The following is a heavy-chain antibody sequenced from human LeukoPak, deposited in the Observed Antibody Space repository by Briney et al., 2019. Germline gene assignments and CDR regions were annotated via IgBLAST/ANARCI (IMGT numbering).Heavy chain of an antibody. V-gene: IGHV3-30*02. CDR1: AFTFSIYG. CDR2: IRYDGSNK. J-gene: IGHJ4*02. Sequence: GGSLRLSCAAAAFTFSIYGMHWVRQAPGKGLEWVAFIRYDGSNKYYADSVKGRFTISRDNSKNTLYLQMNSLRAEDTAVYYCARGSKSYGDYIRSRIYYIDYWGQGTLVTVSS. D-gene: IGHD4-17*01. CDR3: ARGSKSYGDYIRSRIYYIDY.